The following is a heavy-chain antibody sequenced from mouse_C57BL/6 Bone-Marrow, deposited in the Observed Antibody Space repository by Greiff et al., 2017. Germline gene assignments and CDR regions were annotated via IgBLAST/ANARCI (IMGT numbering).Heavy chain of an antibody. CDR1: GYTFTNYW. D-gene: IGHD2-4*01. J-gene: IGHJ4*01. CDR2: VHPNGGSI. V-gene: IGHV1-64*01. CDR3: ARSYDYDFYTMDY. Sequence: VQLQQPGAELVKPGASVKLSCKASGYTFTNYWMHWVKQRPGQGLEWIGMVHPNGGSIDYNEKFKSEATLSVDKSSRTAYMELSSLTSEDSAVYYRARSYDYDFYTMDYWGQGTSVTVSS.